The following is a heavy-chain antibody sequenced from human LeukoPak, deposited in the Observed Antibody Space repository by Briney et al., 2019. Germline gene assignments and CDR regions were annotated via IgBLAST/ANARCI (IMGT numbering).Heavy chain of an antibody. CDR2: IYHSGST. Sequence: PSETLSLTCTVSGGSVSSGFYYWSWIRQPPGKALEWIGYIYHSGSTYYNPSLKSRVTISVDRSKNQFSLRLSSVTAADTAVYSCARVEYTNNDQRFHWFDPWGQGTLVTVSS. D-gene: IGHD1/OR15-1a*01. J-gene: IGHJ5*02. CDR1: GGSVSSGFYY. CDR3: ARVEYTNNDQRFHWFDP. V-gene: IGHV4-30-2*01.